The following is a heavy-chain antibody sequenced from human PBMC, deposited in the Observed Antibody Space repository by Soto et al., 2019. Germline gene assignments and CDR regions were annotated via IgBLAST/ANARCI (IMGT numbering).Heavy chain of an antibody. V-gene: IGHV3-21*04. J-gene: IGHJ5*01. D-gene: IGHD3-10*01. CDR1: GFTFSRYN. CDR3: VREGTTGDTSGWFVY. CDR2: ISASGADT. Sequence: GGSLRLSCVVSGFTFSRYNMNWVRQAPGKGPECVSSISASGADTTYAESVKGRFTVSRVNAKNSLFLQMNSLRVEDTALYYCVREGTTGDTSGWFVYWGQGTPVTVSS.